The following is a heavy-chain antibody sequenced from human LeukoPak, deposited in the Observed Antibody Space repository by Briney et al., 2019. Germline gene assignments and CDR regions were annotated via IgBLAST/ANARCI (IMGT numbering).Heavy chain of an antibody. CDR1: GFTFSSFT. Sequence: PGGSLRLSCAVSGFTFSSFTMNWVRQAPGKGMKWVSSITTSTSYIYYADSVKGRFTISRDNAKNSLYLQMNSLRAEDTAVYYCARDYSYGSGYLYWGQGTLVTVSS. V-gene: IGHV3-21*01. J-gene: IGHJ4*02. D-gene: IGHD3-3*01. CDR3: ARDYSYGSGYLY. CDR2: ITTSTSYI.